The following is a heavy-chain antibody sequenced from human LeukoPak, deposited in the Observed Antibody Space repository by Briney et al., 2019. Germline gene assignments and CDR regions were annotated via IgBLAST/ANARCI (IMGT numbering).Heavy chain of an antibody. CDR3: ARLWAGRAFDI. J-gene: IGHJ3*02. CDR2: INHSGST. Sequence: SETLSLTCTVSGGSISSYYWSWIRQPPGKGLEWIGEINHSGSTNCNPSLKSRVTISVDTSKNQFSLKLSSVTAADTAVYYCARLWAGRAFDIWGQGTMVTVSS. CDR1: GGSISSYY. V-gene: IGHV4-34*01. D-gene: IGHD3/OR15-3a*01.